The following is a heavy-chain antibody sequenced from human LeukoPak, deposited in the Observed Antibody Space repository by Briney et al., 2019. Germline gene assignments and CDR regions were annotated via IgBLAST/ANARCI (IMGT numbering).Heavy chain of an antibody. Sequence: GGSLRLSCAASGFTFSSYNMNWVRQAPGKGLEWVSYISSSSSTIFYADSVKGRFTISRDNAKNPLYLQMNSLRDEDTAVYHCARDDEGRGYTYGYGAFDIWGQGTMVTVSS. CDR1: GFTFSSYN. J-gene: IGHJ3*02. CDR3: ARDDEGRGYTYGYGAFDI. V-gene: IGHV3-48*02. CDR2: ISSSSSTI. D-gene: IGHD5-18*01.